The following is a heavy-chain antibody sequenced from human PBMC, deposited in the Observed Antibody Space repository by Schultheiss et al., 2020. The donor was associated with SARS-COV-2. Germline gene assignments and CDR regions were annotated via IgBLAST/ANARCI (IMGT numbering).Heavy chain of an antibody. Sequence: GGSLRLSCAASGFTFSSYAMHWVRQAPGKGLEYVSAISGSGGSTYYADSVKGRFTISRDNAKNSLYLQMNSLRAEDTAVYYCARDGVALIAARADYWGQGTLVTVSS. CDR3: ARDGVALIAARADY. CDR1: GFTFSSYA. J-gene: IGHJ4*02. CDR2: ISGSGGST. V-gene: IGHV3-64*04. D-gene: IGHD6-6*01.